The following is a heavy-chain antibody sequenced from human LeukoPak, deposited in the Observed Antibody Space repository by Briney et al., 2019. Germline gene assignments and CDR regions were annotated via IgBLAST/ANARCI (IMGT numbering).Heavy chain of an antibody. CDR3: ARDYDYGDYPGY. CDR1: ELIFSSYA. Sequence: GGSLRLSCAASELIFSSYAVTWVRQAPGRGLAWVSSISGSGAATSYADSVKGRFTISRDNAKNCLYLQMNSLRAEDTALYYCARDYDYGDYPGYWGQGTLVTVSS. V-gene: IGHV3-23*01. J-gene: IGHJ4*02. D-gene: IGHD4-17*01. CDR2: ISGSGAAT.